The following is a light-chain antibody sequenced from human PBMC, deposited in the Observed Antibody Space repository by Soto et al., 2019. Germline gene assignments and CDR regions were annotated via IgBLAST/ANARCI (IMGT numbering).Light chain of an antibody. CDR1: SSSKW. Sequence: DIHMTHSPSTLAASFGDTVTMTCRSSSKWLAWYQQKPGKAPNLLIYAASSLQSGVPSRFSGSGSGTDFTLTISSLQPEDFATYYCQQSYRTPRTFGQGTKVDIK. J-gene: IGKJ1*01. CDR3: QQSYRTPRT. V-gene: IGKV1-39*01. CDR2: AAS.